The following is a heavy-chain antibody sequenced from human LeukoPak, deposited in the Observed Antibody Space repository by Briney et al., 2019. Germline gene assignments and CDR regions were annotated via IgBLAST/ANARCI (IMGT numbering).Heavy chain of an antibody. Sequence: PGGSLRLSCAASGFTFSSYAMHWVRQAPGKGLEYVSAISSNGGSTYYANSVKGRFTISRDNSKNTLYLQMGSLRAEDMAVYYCARVSSNHNYYGMDVWGQGTTVTVSS. V-gene: IGHV3-64*01. CDR2: ISSNGGST. D-gene: IGHD4-4*01. J-gene: IGHJ6*02. CDR3: ARVSSNHNYYGMDV. CDR1: GFTFSSYA.